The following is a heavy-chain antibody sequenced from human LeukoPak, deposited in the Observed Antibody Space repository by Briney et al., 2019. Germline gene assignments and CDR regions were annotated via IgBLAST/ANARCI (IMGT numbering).Heavy chain of an antibody. CDR1: GFTFSSYG. J-gene: IGHJ5*02. D-gene: IGHD3-10*01. Sequence: PGGSLRLSCAASGFTFSSYGMSWVRQAPGKGLEWVSAISGSGGSTYYADSVKGRFTISRDNSKNTLYLQMNSLRAEDTAVYYCAPLHYYGSGSLLLPWGQGTLVTVSS. CDR2: ISGSGGST. CDR3: APLHYYGSGSLLLP. V-gene: IGHV3-23*01.